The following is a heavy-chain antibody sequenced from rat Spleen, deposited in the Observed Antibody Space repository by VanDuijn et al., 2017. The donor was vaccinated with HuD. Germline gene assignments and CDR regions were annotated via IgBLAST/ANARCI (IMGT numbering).Heavy chain of an antibody. V-gene: IGHV2-32*01. CDR2: IWDDGST. J-gene: IGHJ4*01. CDR1: GFSLTSYH. CDR3: ARDRRDYGGYSGVMDA. D-gene: IGHD1-11*01. Sequence: QVQLKESGPGLVEPSQTLSLTCTVSGFSLTSYHVSWVRQPPGKGLEWMGVIWDDGSTAYNSALKSRLSISRDPSKSQVFLKMSSLKTEDTATYYCARDRRDYGGYSGVMDAWGQGASVTVSS.